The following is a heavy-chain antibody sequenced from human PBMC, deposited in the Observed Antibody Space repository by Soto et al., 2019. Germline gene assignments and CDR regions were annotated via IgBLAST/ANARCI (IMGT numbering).Heavy chain of an antibody. D-gene: IGHD5-18*01. Sequence: QAQLVQSGAEVKKPGASVKVSCKASGYTFYSHSISWVRQAPGQGLEWMGRISADNSNTKDAQKFRGRVTMTTDTSPSTVYMELRSLRSDDTAVYYCARCIQQDYYYGMDVWGQGTTVTVSS. CDR1: GYTFYSHS. V-gene: IGHV1-18*01. CDR3: ARCIQQDYYYGMDV. CDR2: ISADNSNT. J-gene: IGHJ6*02.